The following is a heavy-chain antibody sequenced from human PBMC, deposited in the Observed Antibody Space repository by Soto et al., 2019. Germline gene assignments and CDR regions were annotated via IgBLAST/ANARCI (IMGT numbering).Heavy chain of an antibody. Sequence: PGESLKISCKGSGYSFTTHWVGWVRQMPGKGLEWMGIIYPGDSDTRYSPSFQGQVTISADKSISTAYLQWSSLKASDTAMYYCARTSVNYYYYYGMDVWGQGTTVTVS. V-gene: IGHV5-51*01. D-gene: IGHD4-4*01. CDR1: GYSFTTHW. CDR2: IYPGDSDT. CDR3: ARTSVNYYYYYGMDV. J-gene: IGHJ6*02.